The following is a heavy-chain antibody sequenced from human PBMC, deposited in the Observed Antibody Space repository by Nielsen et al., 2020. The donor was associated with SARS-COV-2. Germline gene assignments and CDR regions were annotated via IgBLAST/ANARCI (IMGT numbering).Heavy chain of an antibody. CDR3: ARGGSGGGGTPPYAFDI. CDR1: GGTFSSYA. V-gene: IGHV1-69*13. CDR2: IIPIFGTA. Sequence: SVKVSCKASGGTFSSYAISWVRQAPGQGLEWMGGIIPIFGTANYAQKFQGRVTITADESTSTAYMELSSLRSEDTAVYYCARGGSGGGGTPPYAFDIWGQGTMVTVSS. D-gene: IGHD2-15*01. J-gene: IGHJ3*02.